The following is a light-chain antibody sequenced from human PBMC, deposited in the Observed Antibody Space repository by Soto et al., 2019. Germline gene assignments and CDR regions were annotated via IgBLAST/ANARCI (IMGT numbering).Light chain of an antibody. Sequence: EIVMTQSPATLSVSPGERATLSCRASQSVSINLAWYQQKPGQAPRLLIYGASTRATGIPARFSGNGSGTEFTLTISSLQSEDFAVYYCQQDNNWPPVYTFGRGTKLEIK. CDR3: QQDNNWPPVYT. CDR2: GAS. CDR1: QSVSIN. J-gene: IGKJ2*01. V-gene: IGKV3-15*01.